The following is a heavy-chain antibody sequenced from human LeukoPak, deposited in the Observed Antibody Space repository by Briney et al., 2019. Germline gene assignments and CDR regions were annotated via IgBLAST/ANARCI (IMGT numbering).Heavy chain of an antibody. Sequence: SETLSLTCTVSGGSISSDNYYWGWIRQPPGKGLEWIGSIYYSGTTYYNPSLKSRVTISVDTSKNQFSLRLSSVTAADTAVYYCARASYSYDINGWVPFDYWGQGTLVTVSS. CDR1: GGSISSDNYY. CDR2: IYYSGTT. V-gene: IGHV4-39*01. CDR3: ARASYSYDINGWVPFDY. J-gene: IGHJ4*02. D-gene: IGHD3-22*01.